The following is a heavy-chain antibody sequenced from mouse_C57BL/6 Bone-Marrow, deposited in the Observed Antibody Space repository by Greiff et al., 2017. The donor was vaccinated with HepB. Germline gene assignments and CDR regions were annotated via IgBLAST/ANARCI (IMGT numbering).Heavy chain of an antibody. D-gene: IGHD1-1*01. CDR3: ARKGDYYGSSYWYFDV. CDR1: GFTLSDYG. V-gene: IGHV5-15*01. CDR2: ISNLAYSI. J-gene: IGHJ1*03. Sequence: EVKLMESGGGLVQPGGSLKLSCAASGFTLSDYGMAWVRQAPRKGPEWVAFISNLAYSIYYADTVTGRFTISRENAKNTLYLEMSSLRSEDTAMYYCARKGDYYGSSYWYFDVWGTGTTVTVSS.